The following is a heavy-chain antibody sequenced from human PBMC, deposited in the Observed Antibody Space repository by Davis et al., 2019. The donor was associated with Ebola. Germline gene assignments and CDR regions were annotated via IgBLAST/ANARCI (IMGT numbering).Heavy chain of an antibody. CDR1: GGTFSSYA. D-gene: IGHD5-18*01. CDR2: ISAYNGNT. Sequence: ASVKVSCKASGGTFSSYAISWVRQAPGQGLEWMGWISAYNGNTNYAQKLQGRVTMTTDTSTSTAYMELRSLRSDDTAVYYCARDLDTAMASFDYWGQGTLVTVSS. V-gene: IGHV1-18*01. CDR3: ARDLDTAMASFDY. J-gene: IGHJ4*02.